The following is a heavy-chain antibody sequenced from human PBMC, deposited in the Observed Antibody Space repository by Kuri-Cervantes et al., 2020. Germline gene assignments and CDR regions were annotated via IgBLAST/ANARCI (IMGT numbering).Heavy chain of an antibody. CDR1: GFTFSTYS. CDR3: ARSPKWYFDL. V-gene: IGHV3-48*01. Sequence: GGSLRLSCVASGFTFSTYSMNWVRQAPGKGLEWVSYISSSSTTIYYADSVKGRFTISRDNSRNTLYLQMNSLRADDTAVYYCARSPKWYFDLWGRGTLVTVSS. J-gene: IGHJ2*01. CDR2: ISSSSTTI.